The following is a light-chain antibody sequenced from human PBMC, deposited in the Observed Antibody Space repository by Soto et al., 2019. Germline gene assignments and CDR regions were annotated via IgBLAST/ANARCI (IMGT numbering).Light chain of an antibody. V-gene: IGKV3-15*01. CDR2: GAS. CDR3: QQYNKWPGT. CDR1: QSINSD. Sequence: EILITQSPATLSVSPGERATLSCRASQSINSDLAWYQEKTGQAPRILIYGASTRDTGIPARFSGSGSGTEFTLTISSLQSEDFEVYYCQQYNKWPGTFGQGTKVDIK. J-gene: IGKJ1*01.